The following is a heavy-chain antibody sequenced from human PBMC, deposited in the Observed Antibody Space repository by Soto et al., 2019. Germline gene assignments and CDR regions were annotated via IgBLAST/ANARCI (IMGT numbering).Heavy chain of an antibody. J-gene: IGHJ4*02. V-gene: IGHV1-69*06. Sequence: QVQLVQSGAEVKKPGSSVKVSCKASGGTFSSYAISWVRQVPGQGLEWMGGIIPIFGTANYAQKIQGRVTITADKSTSTANMELSSLRSEDTAVYYCASRVTATNKFDYWGQGTLVTVSS. CDR2: IIPIFGTA. CDR3: ASRVTATNKFDY. CDR1: GGTFSSYA. D-gene: IGHD2-21*02.